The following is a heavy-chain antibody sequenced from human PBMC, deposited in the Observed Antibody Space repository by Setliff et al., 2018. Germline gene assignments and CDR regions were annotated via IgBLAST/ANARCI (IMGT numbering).Heavy chain of an antibody. Sequence: ASVKVSCKASGFTFTIYGVNWVRQAPGQGLEWMGWISAFSGYTQYSQKFKGRITVTTDTSTSTAYMELGSLTSDDTAVYYCLRDRPYSNSPEDAFDIWGQGTTVTVSS. CDR2: ISAFSGYT. J-gene: IGHJ3*02. D-gene: IGHD6-6*01. CDR1: GFTFTIYG. V-gene: IGHV1-18*01. CDR3: LRDRPYSNSPEDAFDI.